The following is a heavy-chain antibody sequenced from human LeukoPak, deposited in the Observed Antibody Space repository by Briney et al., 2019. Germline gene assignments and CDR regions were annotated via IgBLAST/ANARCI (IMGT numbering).Heavy chain of an antibody. D-gene: IGHD6-13*01. CDR1: GGSFSGYC. CDR3: ASRIAAAGYYYYYYAMDV. V-gene: IGHV4-34*01. CDR2: IDHSGST. Sequence: SETLSLTCAVCGGSFSGYCWSWIRQPPGKGLEWIGEIDHSGSTTYNPSLKSRVTISLDTSKNQFSLKMNSVTAADTAVYYCASRIAAAGYYYYYYAMDVWGQGTTVTVSS. J-gene: IGHJ6*02.